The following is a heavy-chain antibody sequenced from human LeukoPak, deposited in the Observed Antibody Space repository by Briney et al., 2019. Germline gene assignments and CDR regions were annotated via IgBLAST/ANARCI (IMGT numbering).Heavy chain of an antibody. D-gene: IGHD5-24*01. CDR2: IYRTGTT. CDR1: GGSISSYY. Sequence: SETLSLTCTVSGGSISSYYWSWIRQPPGKGLEWIGNIYRTGTTFYNPSLQSRVSMSVDTSKNTFSLNLKSVTAADTAVYYCARDGYNPVAFDIWGQGTVVTVSS. V-gene: IGHV4-59*04. J-gene: IGHJ3*02. CDR3: ARDGYNPVAFDI.